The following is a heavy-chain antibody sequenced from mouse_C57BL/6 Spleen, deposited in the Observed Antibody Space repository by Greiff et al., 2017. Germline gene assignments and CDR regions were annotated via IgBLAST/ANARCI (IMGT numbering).Heavy chain of an antibody. V-gene: IGHV1-61*01. CDR1: GYTFTSYW. CDR2: IYPSDSET. Sequence: VQLQQPGAELVRPGSSVKLSCKASGYTFTSYWMEWVKQRPGQGLEWIGNIYPSDSETHYNQKFKDKATLTVDKSSSTAYMQLSSLTSEDSAVYYCASTYYYAMDYWGQGTSVTVSS. J-gene: IGHJ4*01. CDR3: ASTYYYAMDY.